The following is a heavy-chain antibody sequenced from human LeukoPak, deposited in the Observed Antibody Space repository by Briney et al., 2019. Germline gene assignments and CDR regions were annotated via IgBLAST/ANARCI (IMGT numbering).Heavy chain of an antibody. J-gene: IGHJ6*02. CDR1: GGSFSGYY. D-gene: IGHD3-22*01. V-gene: IGHV4-34*01. CDR3: ARNWRGHYYDSSGYYYGSGPNYYYGMDV. CDR2: INHSGST. Sequence: SETLSLTCAVYGGSFSGYYWSWIRQPPGKGLEWIGEINHSGSTNYNPSLKSRVTISVDTSKNQFSLKLSSVTAVDTAVYYCARNWRGHYYDSSGYYYGSGPNYYYGMDVWGQGTTVTVSS.